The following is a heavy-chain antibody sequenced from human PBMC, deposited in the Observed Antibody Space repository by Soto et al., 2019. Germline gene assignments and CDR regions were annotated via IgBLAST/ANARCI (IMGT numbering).Heavy chain of an antibody. CDR2: IIPIFGTA. J-gene: IGHJ3*02. Sequence: ASVKVSCKASGGTFSSYAISWVRQAPGQGLEWMGGIIPIFGTANYAQKFQGRATITADESTSTAYMELSSLRSEDTAVYYCAREQATMIRFDIWGQGTMVTVSS. D-gene: IGHD3-22*01. CDR3: AREQATMIRFDI. CDR1: GGTFSSYA. V-gene: IGHV1-69*13.